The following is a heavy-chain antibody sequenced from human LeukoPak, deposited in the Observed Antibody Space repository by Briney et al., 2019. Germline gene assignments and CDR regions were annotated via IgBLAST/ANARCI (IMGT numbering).Heavy chain of an antibody. CDR3: ARGRELGYYFDY. V-gene: IGHV3-11*04. CDR1: GFTFSDYY. D-gene: IGHD1-26*01. Sequence: GGSLRLSCAASGFTFSDYYMSWIRQAPGKGLEWVSYISSNGRTTYYADSVKGRFTISRDNSTNTLYLQMNSLRAEDTAVYYCARGRELGYYFDYWGQGTLVTVSS. CDR2: ISSNGRTT. J-gene: IGHJ4*02.